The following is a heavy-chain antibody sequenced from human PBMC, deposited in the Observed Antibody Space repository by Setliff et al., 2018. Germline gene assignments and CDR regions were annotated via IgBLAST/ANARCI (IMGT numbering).Heavy chain of an antibody. CDR1: GNTFTGYY. V-gene: IGHV1-2*06. CDR3: ARGDFYYYFYMDV. Sequence: GASVKVSCKASGNTFTGYYMHWVRQAPGQGLEWMGRINPNSAVTNYAQKFQGRVTMTRDTSISTAYMELSRLRSDDTAVYYCARGDFYYYFYMDVWGKGTTVTVSS. CDR2: INPNSAVT. J-gene: IGHJ6*03.